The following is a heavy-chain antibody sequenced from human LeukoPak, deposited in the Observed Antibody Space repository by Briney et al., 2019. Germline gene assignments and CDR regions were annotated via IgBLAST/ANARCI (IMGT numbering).Heavy chain of an antibody. Sequence: GGSLRLSCAASGFTFNSYAMSWVRQVPGKGLEWVSTISGSGSSTYYADSVKGRFTISRDNSKNTLYLQMNSLRAEDTAVYYCAKGRYCSGGSCYDDYWGQGTLVSVSS. J-gene: IGHJ4*02. CDR3: AKGRYCSGGSCYDDY. D-gene: IGHD2-15*01. CDR2: ISGSGSST. CDR1: GFTFNSYA. V-gene: IGHV3-23*01.